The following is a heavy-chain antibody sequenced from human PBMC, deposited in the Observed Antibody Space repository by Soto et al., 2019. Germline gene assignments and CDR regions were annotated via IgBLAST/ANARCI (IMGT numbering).Heavy chain of an antibody. CDR1: GGSLSGVS. Sequence: SETLSLTCDVSGGSLSGVSWNWIRHSPEKGLEWIGEIKHRGPAVYNPSLKSRLTISADSSKNLLSLKLKSVSSADTALYYCARRFLDWPNHFYFDSWGQGTLVTVSS. CDR3: ARRFLDWPNHFYFDS. J-gene: IGHJ4*02. V-gene: IGHV4-34*01. D-gene: IGHD3-3*01. CDR2: IKHRGPA.